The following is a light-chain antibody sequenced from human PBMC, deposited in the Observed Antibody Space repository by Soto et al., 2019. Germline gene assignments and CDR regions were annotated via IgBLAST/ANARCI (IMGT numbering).Light chain of an antibody. CDR1: QRISSW. CDR3: QHYSSYSEA. CDR2: KAS. J-gene: IGKJ1*01. Sequence: DIQMTQSPSTLSASVGDRVTISCRASQRISSWLAWYQQKPGKAPKLLIYKASTLESGVPSRFSGSGSGTEFTLTISSLEPDDFATYYCQHYSSYSEAFGQGTKVDI. V-gene: IGKV1-5*03.